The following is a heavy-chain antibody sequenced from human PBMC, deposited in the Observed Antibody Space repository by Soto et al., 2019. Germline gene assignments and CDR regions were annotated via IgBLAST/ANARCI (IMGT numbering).Heavy chain of an antibody. V-gene: IGHV3-48*04. CDR2: SSDSSSRI. Sequence: EVQLVESGGGLVQPGGSLRLSCVASGFTFNSHTMNWVRQAPGKGLEWLSDSSDSSSRIYYADCVKGRFTISRDNAKNSLYTQPTTTTADETAVYYCAREVGATRYWGQGNLVTVSS. J-gene: IGHJ4*02. CDR3: AREVGATRY. CDR1: GFTFNSHT. D-gene: IGHD1-26*01.